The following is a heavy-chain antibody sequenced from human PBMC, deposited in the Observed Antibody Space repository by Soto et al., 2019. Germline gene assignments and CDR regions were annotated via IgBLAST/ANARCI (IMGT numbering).Heavy chain of an antibody. CDR3: AKQISGYSAPSDH. CDR2: ISDSGGST. V-gene: IGHV3-23*01. Sequence: PGGSLRLSCAASGFTFSSYAMSWVRQAPGKGLEWVSGISDSGGSTYYADSVRGRFTISRDNSKSTLFLQMNSLRGDDTAIYYCAKQISGYSAPSDHGGQEPQFTVSS. J-gene: IGHJ4*02. CDR1: GFTFSSYA. D-gene: IGHD3-22*01.